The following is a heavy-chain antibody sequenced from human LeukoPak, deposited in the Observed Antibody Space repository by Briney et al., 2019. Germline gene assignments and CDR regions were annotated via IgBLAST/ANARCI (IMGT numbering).Heavy chain of an antibody. CDR3: ARDYYDSSGAYYGMDV. V-gene: IGHV4-31*03. CDR1: GASISSGDYY. J-gene: IGHJ6*02. Sequence: SETLSLTCTVSGASISSGDYYWSWIRQHPGKGLEWIGYIYYSGSTYYNPSLKSRVTISVDTSKNQFSLKLSSVTAADTAVYYCARDYYDSSGAYYGMDVWGQGTTVTVSS. D-gene: IGHD3-22*01. CDR2: IYYSGST.